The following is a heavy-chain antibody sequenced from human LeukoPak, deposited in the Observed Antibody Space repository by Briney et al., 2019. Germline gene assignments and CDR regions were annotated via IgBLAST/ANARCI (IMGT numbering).Heavy chain of an antibody. CDR2: ISYDGSNK. D-gene: IGHD3-22*01. J-gene: IGHJ4*02. Sequence: GGSLRLSCAASGFTFSSYAMHWVRQAPGKGLEWVAVISYDGSNKYYADSVKGRFTISRDNSKNTLYLQMNSLRAEDTAVYYCAKDYYDSSGSGYFDYWGQGTLVTVSS. CDR3: AKDYYDSSGSGYFDY. V-gene: IGHV3-30-3*02. CDR1: GFTFSSYA.